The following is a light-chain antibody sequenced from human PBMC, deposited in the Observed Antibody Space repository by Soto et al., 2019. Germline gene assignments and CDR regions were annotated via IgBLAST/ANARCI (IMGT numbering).Light chain of an antibody. J-gene: IGKJ4*01. Sequence: EIVWTQSPATLSLSPGERATLSCRASQSVISYLAWYQQKPGQAPSLLIYDASSRPTGIHARFTGSGSGTDFTLTIPSPEPKDFAVYYCQPRTTRPLTFGGGTKVEIK. V-gene: IGKV3-11*01. CDR1: QSVISY. CDR2: DAS. CDR3: QPRTTRPLT.